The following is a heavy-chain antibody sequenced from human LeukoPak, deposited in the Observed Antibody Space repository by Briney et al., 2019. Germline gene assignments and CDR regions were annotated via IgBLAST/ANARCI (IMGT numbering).Heavy chain of an antibody. CDR2: INHSGST. Sequence: SETLSLTCAVYGGSFSGYSWSCLRQSPEKGLEWIGEINHSGSTNYNPSLKSRVTISVDTSKNQFSLKLNSVTAADTAVYYCCYCSSTTCYKSAFDIRGQGTAVTVSS. CDR1: GGSFSGYS. V-gene: IGHV4-34*01. CDR3: CYCSSTTCYKSAFDI. J-gene: IGHJ3*02. D-gene: IGHD2-2*02.